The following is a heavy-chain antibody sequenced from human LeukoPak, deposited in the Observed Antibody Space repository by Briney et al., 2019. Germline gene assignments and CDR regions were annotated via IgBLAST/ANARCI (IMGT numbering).Heavy chain of an antibody. J-gene: IGHJ4*02. Sequence: SETLSLTCTVSGYSISIGYYWGWIRQPPGKGLDWIGHMYHNGITYYNPSLKSRVTISLDTSKNQFSLKLSSVTAADTAVYHCARGVSWYRSLDGFPTYYFDYWGQGTLVTVSS. V-gene: IGHV4-38-2*02. CDR3: ARGVSWYRSLDGFPTYYFDY. CDR2: MYHNGIT. D-gene: IGHD6-13*01. CDR1: GYSISIGYY.